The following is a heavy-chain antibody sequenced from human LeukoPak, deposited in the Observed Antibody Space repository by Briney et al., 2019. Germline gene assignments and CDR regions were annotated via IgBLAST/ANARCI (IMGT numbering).Heavy chain of an antibody. V-gene: IGHV3-23*01. D-gene: IGHD3-22*01. CDR2: ISGSGGST. J-gene: IGHJ4*02. Sequence: GGSLRLSCAVSGFTFSSYAMSWVRQAPGKGLEWVSAISGSGGSTYYADPVKGRFTISRDNSKNTLYLQMNSLRAEDTAVYYCAKGGYYDSSGYYWYDYWGQGTLVTVSS. CDR1: GFTFSSYA. CDR3: AKGGYYDSSGYYWYDY.